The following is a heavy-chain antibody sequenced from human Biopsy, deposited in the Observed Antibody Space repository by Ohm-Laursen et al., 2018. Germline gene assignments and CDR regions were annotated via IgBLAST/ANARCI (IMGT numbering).Heavy chain of an antibody. Sequence: SDTLSLTCTVYGATFSDYYWSWIRQPPGKGLEWVGQINQSGETKYNPSLQSRVTISAEVSKNQFSLKLRSLTAADTAVYYCARVGVGAPSIDYFDSWGQGALVTVSS. CDR1: GATFSDYY. J-gene: IGHJ4*02. V-gene: IGHV4-34*01. CDR3: ARVGVGAPSIDYFDS. D-gene: IGHD1-26*01. CDR2: INQSGET.